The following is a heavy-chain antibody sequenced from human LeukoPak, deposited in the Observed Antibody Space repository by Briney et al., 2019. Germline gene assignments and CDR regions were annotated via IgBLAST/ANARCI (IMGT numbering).Heavy chain of an antibody. Sequence: PGGSLRLSCAATGFTFSSYAMSWVRQAPGKGLGWVSTISGSGGSKYYADSVKGRFTISRDNSKNTLYLQMNSLRAEDTAVYYCAKLFLDYDYVWGSYRENYFDYWGQGTLVTVSS. J-gene: IGHJ4*02. CDR1: GFTFSSYA. V-gene: IGHV3-23*01. CDR3: AKLFLDYDYVWGSYRENYFDY. CDR2: ISGSGGSK. D-gene: IGHD3-16*02.